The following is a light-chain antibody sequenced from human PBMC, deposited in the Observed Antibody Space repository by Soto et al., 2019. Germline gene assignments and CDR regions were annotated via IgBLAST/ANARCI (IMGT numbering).Light chain of an antibody. CDR3: TSYTSDPPRFYV. CDR1: HSDIGNYNY. Sequence: QSALTQPASVSGSPGQSITIFCTGTHSDIGNYNYVSWYQHHPGKAPKLIIYDVGSRPSGVSTRFFGSKSGNTASLAISGLQAEDEADYYCTSYTSDPPRFYVFGTGTKLTVL. CDR2: DVG. V-gene: IGLV2-14*03. J-gene: IGLJ1*01.